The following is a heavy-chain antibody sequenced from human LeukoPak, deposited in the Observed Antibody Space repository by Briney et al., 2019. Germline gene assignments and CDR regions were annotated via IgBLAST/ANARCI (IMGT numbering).Heavy chain of an antibody. Sequence: SETLSLTCTVSGGSVSSGSYYWSWIRQPPGKGLEWIGYIYYSGSTNYNPSLKSRVTISVDTSKNQFSLKLNSVTAADTAVYYCATTPYYYDSSGYYYHWGQGTLVTVSS. CDR1: GGSVSSGSYY. J-gene: IGHJ5*02. D-gene: IGHD3-22*01. CDR3: ATTPYYYDSSGYYYH. V-gene: IGHV4-61*01. CDR2: IYYSGST.